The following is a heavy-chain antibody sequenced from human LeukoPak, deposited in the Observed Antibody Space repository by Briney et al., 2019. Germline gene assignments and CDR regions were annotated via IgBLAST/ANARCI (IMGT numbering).Heavy chain of an antibody. CDR2: IYYSGST. CDR3: ARTYYDFWSGSRRAFDI. Sequence: SETLSLTCTVSGGSISSSSYYWGWIRQPPGKGLEWIGSIYYSGSTYYNPSLKSRVTISVDTSKNQFSLKLSSVTAADTAVYYCARTYYDFWSGSRRAFDIWGQGTMVTVSS. D-gene: IGHD3-3*01. V-gene: IGHV4-39*01. J-gene: IGHJ3*02. CDR1: GGSISSSSYY.